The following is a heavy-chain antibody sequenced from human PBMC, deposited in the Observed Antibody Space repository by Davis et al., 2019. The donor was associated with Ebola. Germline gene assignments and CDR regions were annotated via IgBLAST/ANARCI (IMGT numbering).Heavy chain of an antibody. J-gene: IGHJ6*02. V-gene: IGHV1-69*08. CDR3: ARMKSVFYGVDL. D-gene: IGHD5/OR15-5a*01. CDR1: GDTFSSFT. CDR2: IIPIVGAV. Sequence: AASVKVSCKTIGDTFSSFTFNWVRQAPGQRFEWMGRIIPIVGAVDYSQKFQGRLTITADRSTSTAYMELSSLRSDDTAVYYCARMKSVFYGVDLWGQGTTVTVSS.